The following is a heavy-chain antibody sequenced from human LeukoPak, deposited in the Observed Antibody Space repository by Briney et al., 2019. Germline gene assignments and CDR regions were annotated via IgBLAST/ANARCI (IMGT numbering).Heavy chain of an antibody. CDR3: ARVTFSVAGPHHFDY. D-gene: IGHD6-19*01. CDR1: GYTFTGYY. Sequence: ASVKVSCKASGYTFTGYYIHWVRQAPGQGLEWMGWINPNSGGTNYAQKFQGRVTMTRDTSISTAYMELSRLRSDDTAVYYCARVTFSVAGPHHFDYWGQGTLVTVSS. V-gene: IGHV1-2*02. J-gene: IGHJ4*02. CDR2: INPNSGGT.